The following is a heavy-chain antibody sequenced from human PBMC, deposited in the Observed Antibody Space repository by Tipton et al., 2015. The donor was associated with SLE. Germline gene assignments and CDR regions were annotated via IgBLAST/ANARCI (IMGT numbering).Heavy chain of an antibody. V-gene: IGHV4-59*12. D-gene: IGHD6-13*01. CDR3: ACQPDYSSTWYRDY. J-gene: IGHJ4*02. CDR2: IYYRGST. CDR1: GGSISSYY. Sequence: TLSLTCTVSGGSISSYYWSWIRQPPGKGLEWIGYIYYRGSTNYNPSLKSRVTISVDTSKNQFSLKLSSVTAADTAVYYCACQPDYSSTWYRDYWGQGTLVTVYS.